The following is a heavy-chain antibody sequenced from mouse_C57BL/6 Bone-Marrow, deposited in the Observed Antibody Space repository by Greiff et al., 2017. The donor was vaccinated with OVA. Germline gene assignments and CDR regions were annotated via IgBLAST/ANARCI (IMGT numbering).Heavy chain of an antibody. J-gene: IGHJ4*01. CDR1: GYTFTSYW. CDR3: ARITTVNYAMDY. D-gene: IGHD1-1*01. Sequence: QVQLKQPGAELVKPGASVKLSCKASGYTFTSYWMHWVKQRPGRGLEWIGRIDPNSGGTKYNEKFKSKATLTVDKPSSTADMQLSSLTSEDSAVYYCARITTVNYAMDYWGQGTSVTVSS. CDR2: IDPNSGGT. V-gene: IGHV1-72*01.